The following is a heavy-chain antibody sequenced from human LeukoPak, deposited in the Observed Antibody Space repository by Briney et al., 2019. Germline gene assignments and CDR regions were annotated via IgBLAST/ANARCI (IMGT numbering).Heavy chain of an antibody. Sequence: GRSLRLSCAASGFTFSSYAMHWVRQVPGKGLEWVAVISYDGRVTYYADSVKGRFTISRDNSKNTLYLQMNSLRAEDTAVYYCVRGYYAGRGHHFEYWGQGTLVTVSS. J-gene: IGHJ4*02. D-gene: IGHD3-22*01. CDR3: VRGYYAGRGHHFEY. CDR1: GFTFSSYA. V-gene: IGHV3-30*04. CDR2: ISYDGRVT.